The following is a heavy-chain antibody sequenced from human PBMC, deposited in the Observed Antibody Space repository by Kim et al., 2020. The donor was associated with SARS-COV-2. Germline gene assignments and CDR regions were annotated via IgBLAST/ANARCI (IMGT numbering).Heavy chain of an antibody. V-gene: IGHV3-74*01. CDR1: GFTFSNYW. CDR2: IRSDGSST. Sequence: GGSLRLSCAASGFTFSNYWMLWVRQAPGKGLVWVSRIRSDGSSTSYADSVKGRFTVSRDNAKNTLYLQMNSLRDEDTAVYFCARKRGDGGYADYWGQGTQVTFSS. CDR3: ARKRGDGGYADY. J-gene: IGHJ4*02. D-gene: IGHD5-12*01.